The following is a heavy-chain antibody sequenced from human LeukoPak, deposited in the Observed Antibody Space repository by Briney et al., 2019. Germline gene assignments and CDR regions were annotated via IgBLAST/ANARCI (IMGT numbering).Heavy chain of an antibody. V-gene: IGHV4-4*07. Sequence: SETLSLTCTVSGGSISSYYWSWIRQPAGKGLEWIGRIYTSGSTNYNPSLKSRVAMSVDTSKNQFSLKLSSVTAADTAVYYCARLSADSSSSRGFDYWGQGTLVTVSS. CDR1: GGSISSYY. CDR3: ARLSADSSSSRGFDY. CDR2: IYTSGST. J-gene: IGHJ4*02. D-gene: IGHD2-2*01.